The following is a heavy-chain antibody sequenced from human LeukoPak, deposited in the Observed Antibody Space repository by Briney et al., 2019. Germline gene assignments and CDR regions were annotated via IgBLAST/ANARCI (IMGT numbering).Heavy chain of an antibody. D-gene: IGHD6-19*01. Sequence: GGSLRLSGAASGFTFSNNAMSWFRRAPGKGLEGVSSISSSGDNTHYADSVKGRFTISRDNSKDTLYLQMNTLRAEDTAIYYCARRGWLVNFDYWGQGTLVTVSS. V-gene: IGHV3-23*01. CDR2: ISSSGDNT. CDR3: ARRGWLVNFDY. CDR1: GFTFSNNA. J-gene: IGHJ4*02.